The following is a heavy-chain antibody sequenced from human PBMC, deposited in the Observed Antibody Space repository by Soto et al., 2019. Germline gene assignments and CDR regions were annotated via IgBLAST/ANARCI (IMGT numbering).Heavy chain of an antibody. CDR2: ISYDGSNK. Sequence: GGSLRLSCAASGFTFSNYAMHWVRQAPGKGLEWVAVISYDGSNKYYADSVKGRFTISRDNSKNTLYLQMNSLRADDTAVYYCARVDYYGSGSYEGPSDYWGQGTLVTVSS. CDR3: ARVDYYGSGSYEGPSDY. J-gene: IGHJ4*02. CDR1: GFTFSNYA. D-gene: IGHD3-10*01. V-gene: IGHV3-30-3*01.